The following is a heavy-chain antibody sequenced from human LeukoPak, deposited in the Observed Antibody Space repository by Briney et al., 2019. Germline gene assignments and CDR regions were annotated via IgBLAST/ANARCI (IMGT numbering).Heavy chain of an antibody. Sequence: GGSLRLSCVGSGFILSDYWMHWVRQTPGKGLMWVSRITSDGSTTWYADSVKGRFTVSRDNAKNTLFLEMNSLRDEDTAVYYCAGDYIWGRLFWGQGTLVTVSS. D-gene: IGHD3-16*01. V-gene: IGHV3-74*01. CDR3: AGDYIWGRLF. J-gene: IGHJ4*01. CDR1: GFILSDYW. CDR2: ITSDGSTT.